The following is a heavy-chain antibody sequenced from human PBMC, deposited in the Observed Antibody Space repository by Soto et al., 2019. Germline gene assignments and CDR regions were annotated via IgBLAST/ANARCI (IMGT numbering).Heavy chain of an antibody. V-gene: IGHV3-74*01. D-gene: IGHD2-15*01. J-gene: IGHJ6*03. CDR2: INSDGSVS. CDR1: GFTFSNYW. Sequence: EVQLVESGGGLVQPGGSLRLSCAASGFTFSNYWMYWVRQAPGKGLVWVSRINSDGSVSSYAYSVKGRLTISRDNVKNTLYLQMDSLRAEDTAVYYCARGDCVGGTCYSLAGSFYYYMEVWGKGTTVTVFS. CDR3: ARGDCVGGTCYSLAGSFYYYMEV.